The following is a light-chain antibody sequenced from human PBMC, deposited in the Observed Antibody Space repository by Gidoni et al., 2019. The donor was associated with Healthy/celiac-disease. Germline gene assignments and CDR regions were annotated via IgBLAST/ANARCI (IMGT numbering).Light chain of an antibody. CDR3: QQLNSYPPNT. J-gene: IGKJ4*01. V-gene: IGKV1-9*01. Sequence: DIQLTQSPSFLSASVGDRVTITCRASQGISSYLAWYQQKPGKAPKLLIYAASTLQSGVPSRFSGSGSGTEFTLTISSRQPEDFATYYCQQLNSYPPNTFGGXTKVEIK. CDR2: AAS. CDR1: QGISSY.